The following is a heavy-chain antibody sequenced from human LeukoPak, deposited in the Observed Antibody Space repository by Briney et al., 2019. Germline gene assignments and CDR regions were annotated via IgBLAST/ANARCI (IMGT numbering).Heavy chain of an antibody. CDR1: GFTFSDYY. Sequence: AGGSLRLSCAASGFTFSDYYMSWIRQAPGKGLEWVSYISSGGRTIYYADSVKGRFTISRDNAKNSLYLQMHSLRAEDTALYYCARVYELREEDYYYYYMDVWGKGTTVTVSS. D-gene: IGHD5/OR15-5a*01. CDR2: ISSGGRTI. V-gene: IGHV3-11*01. J-gene: IGHJ6*03. CDR3: ARVYELREEDYYYYYMDV.